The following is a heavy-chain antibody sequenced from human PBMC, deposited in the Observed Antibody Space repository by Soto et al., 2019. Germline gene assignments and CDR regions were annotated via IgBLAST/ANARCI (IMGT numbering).Heavy chain of an antibody. J-gene: IGHJ4*02. CDR3: AKASTRRRFDS. Sequence: EVQLLESGGGLIQPGGSLRLSCAASGFTFNAYAMNWVRQAPGKGLEWVSGITGIVSDPYYADSVRGRFTISRDNSQKTLYLQITSPKAEDTAVYYCAKASTRRRFDSWGQGTLVTVS. CDR1: GFTFNAYA. V-gene: IGHV3-23*01. CDR2: ITGIVSDP.